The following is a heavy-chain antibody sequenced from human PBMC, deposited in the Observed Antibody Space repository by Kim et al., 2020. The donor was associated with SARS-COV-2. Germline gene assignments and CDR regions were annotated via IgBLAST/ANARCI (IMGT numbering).Heavy chain of an antibody. CDR2: ISRGGNYV. Sequence: GGSLRLSCTASGFTFSEYSMSWVRQAPGKGLEWVSSISRGGNYVYYADSVKGRFAVSRDSAKNSLHLQMNSLRAEDTAVYDCASLRIFVSGLIDHWGQGTLVTVSS. V-gene: IGHV3-21*01. J-gene: IGHJ1*01. CDR3: ASLRIFVSGLIDH. D-gene: IGHD3-9*01. CDR1: GFTFSEYS.